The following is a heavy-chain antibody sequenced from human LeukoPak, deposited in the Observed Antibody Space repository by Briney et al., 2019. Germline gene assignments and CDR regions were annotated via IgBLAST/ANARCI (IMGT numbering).Heavy chain of an antibody. CDR3: ATGPGYWNNDAFDI. D-gene: IGHD1/OR15-1a*01. CDR2: IIPIFGTA. CDR1: GGTFSSYA. V-gene: IGHV1-69*05. J-gene: IGHJ3*02. Sequence: SVKVSCKASGGTFSSYAISWVRQAPGQGLEWMGRIIPIFGTANYAQKFQGRVTITTDESTSTAYMEPSSLRSEDTAVYYCATGPGYWNNDAFDIWGQGTMVTVSS.